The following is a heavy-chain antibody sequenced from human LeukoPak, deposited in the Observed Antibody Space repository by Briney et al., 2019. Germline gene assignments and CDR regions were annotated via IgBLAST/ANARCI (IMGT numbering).Heavy chain of an antibody. V-gene: IGHV3-7*01. Sequence: GGSLRLSCATSGSTFSNYWMTWVRQAPGKGLEWMANIKHDGSEEFYVDSVKGRFTISRDNAKNSLYLQMNSLRAEDTAVYYCARQFYDSSGYYFTPSDYWGQGTLVTVSS. D-gene: IGHD3-22*01. CDR3: ARQFYDSSGYYFTPSDY. CDR2: IKHDGSEE. J-gene: IGHJ4*02. CDR1: GSTFSNYW.